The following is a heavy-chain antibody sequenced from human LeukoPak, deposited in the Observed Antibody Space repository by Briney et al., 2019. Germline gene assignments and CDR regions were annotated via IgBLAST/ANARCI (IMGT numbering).Heavy chain of an antibody. CDR1: GFTFTSYG. V-gene: IGHV3-30*03. Sequence: GGSLRLSCAASGFTFTSYGMHWVRQAPDKGLEWVAVISYDGSNTYYADSVKGRFTISRDNSKNTQYLQMNSLRAEDTAVYYCARDYWGIVEVTSFFDYWGQGTLVTVSS. J-gene: IGHJ4*02. CDR3: ARDYWGIVEVTSFFDY. D-gene: IGHD1-26*01. CDR2: ISYDGSNT.